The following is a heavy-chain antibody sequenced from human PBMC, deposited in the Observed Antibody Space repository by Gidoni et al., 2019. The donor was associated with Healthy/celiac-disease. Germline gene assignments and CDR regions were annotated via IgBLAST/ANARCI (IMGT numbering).Heavy chain of an antibody. D-gene: IGHD5-18*01. CDR2: ISSSSSTI. V-gene: IGHV3-48*01. J-gene: IGHJ4*02. Sequence: EVQLVESGGGLVQPGGSLRLSCAASGFTFRSYSMNWVRQAPGKGLEWVSYISSSSSTIYYADSVKGRFTISRDNAKNSLYLQMNSLRAEDTAVYYCARERDAGAMVTFPFDYWGQGTLVTVSS. CDR1: GFTFRSYS. CDR3: ARERDAGAMVTFPFDY.